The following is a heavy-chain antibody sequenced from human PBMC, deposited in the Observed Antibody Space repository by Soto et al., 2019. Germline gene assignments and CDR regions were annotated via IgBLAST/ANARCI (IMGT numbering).Heavy chain of an antibody. Sequence: GGSLRLSCAASGFTFSSYALHWVRQAPGKGLEWVVAISYDGSNKYYADSVKGRFTISRDNSKNTLYLQMNSLRAEDTAVYYCARGPSSLTRFDYWGQGTLVTVSS. J-gene: IGHJ4*02. D-gene: IGHD2-2*01. CDR2: ISYDGSNK. CDR3: ARGPSSLTRFDY. V-gene: IGHV3-30-3*01. CDR1: GFTFSSYA.